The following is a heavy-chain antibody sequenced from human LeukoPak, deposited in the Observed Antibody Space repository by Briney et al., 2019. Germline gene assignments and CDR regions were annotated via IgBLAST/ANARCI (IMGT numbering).Heavy chain of an antibody. Sequence: PSETLSLTCAVYGGSFSGYYWSWIRQPPGKGLEWIGEINHSGSTNYNPSLKSRVTLSVDTSKNQFSLKLSSVTAADTAVYYCARGGIYGDYDFDYWGQGTLVTVSS. J-gene: IGHJ4*02. CDR1: GGSFSGYY. CDR2: INHSGST. V-gene: IGHV4-34*01. D-gene: IGHD4-17*01. CDR3: ARGGIYGDYDFDY.